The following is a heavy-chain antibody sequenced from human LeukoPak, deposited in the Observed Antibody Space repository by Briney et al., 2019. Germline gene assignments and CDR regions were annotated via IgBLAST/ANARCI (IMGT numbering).Heavy chain of an antibody. CDR1: GGSISSYY. Sequence: PSETLSLTCTVSGGSISSYYWSWIRQPPGKGLEWIGYIYYSGSTNYNPSPKSRVTISVDTSKNQFSLKLSSVTAADTAVYYCARVPPYYYGSGSYNPAYYYYYYMDVWGKGTTVTVSS. V-gene: IGHV4-59*01. CDR2: IYYSGST. CDR3: ARVPPYYYGSGSYNPAYYYYYYMDV. D-gene: IGHD3-10*01. J-gene: IGHJ6*03.